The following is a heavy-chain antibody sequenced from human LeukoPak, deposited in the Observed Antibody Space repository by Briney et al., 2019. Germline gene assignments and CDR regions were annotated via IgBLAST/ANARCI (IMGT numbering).Heavy chain of an antibody. CDR3: ARHTTDIGRVGWFDP. V-gene: IGHV4-39*01. J-gene: IGHJ5*02. CDR1: GGSITSTH. CDR2: MHYTGST. Sequence: SETLSLTCTVSGGSITSTHWAWIRQPPGKGLEWIGTMHYTGSTYYNPSLKGRLTMPADTSKNQFSLNLSSVTAADRAVYYCARHTTDIGRVGWFDPWGQGTQVTVSS. D-gene: IGHD1-1*01.